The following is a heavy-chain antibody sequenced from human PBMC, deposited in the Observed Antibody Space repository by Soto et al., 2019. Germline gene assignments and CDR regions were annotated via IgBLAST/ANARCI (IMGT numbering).Heavy chain of an antibody. Sequence: EVQLVESGGGLVKPGGSLRLSCAASRFSFSIYTMNWVRQAPGKGLEWVSYISSSSTYMYYADSVKGRFTISRDNAKNSLYLQLNSLRAEDTAVYYCARGGVDDYGDNSFDSWSQGTLVTVSS. J-gene: IGHJ4*02. V-gene: IGHV3-21*01. CDR2: ISSSSTYM. D-gene: IGHD4-17*01. CDR3: ARGGVDDYGDNSFDS. CDR1: RFSFSIYT.